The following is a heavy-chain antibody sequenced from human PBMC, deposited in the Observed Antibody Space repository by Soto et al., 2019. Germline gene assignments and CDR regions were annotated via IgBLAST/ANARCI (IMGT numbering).Heavy chain of an antibody. CDR2: IWYDGSNK. CDR1: GFTFNTYG. J-gene: IGHJ6*02. Sequence: QVQLVASGGGVVQPGGSLRLSCTTSGFTFNTYGMHWVRQAPGKGLEWVAIIWYDGSNKYYADSVKGRFTISRDNSKNTLYLQMNSLRAEDTALYYCAIADCTGAYCYSWPFNYGVDVWGQGTTVTVSS. V-gene: IGHV3-33*08. CDR3: AIADCTGAYCYSWPFNYGVDV. D-gene: IGHD2-15*01.